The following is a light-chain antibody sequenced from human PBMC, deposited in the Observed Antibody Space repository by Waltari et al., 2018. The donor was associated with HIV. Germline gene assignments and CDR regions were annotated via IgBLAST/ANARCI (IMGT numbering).Light chain of an antibody. Sequence: QAVVTQEPSLTVSPGGTVTLTCGSSTGAVTSGHSPYWFQPKPGQATRTLIYDTTNKHSWTPARFSGSLLGGKAALTLSGAQPEDEADYYCLLSYSGARLVVFGGGTKLTVL. J-gene: IGLJ2*01. CDR1: TGAVTSGHS. CDR2: DTT. CDR3: LLSYSGARLVV. V-gene: IGLV7-46*01.